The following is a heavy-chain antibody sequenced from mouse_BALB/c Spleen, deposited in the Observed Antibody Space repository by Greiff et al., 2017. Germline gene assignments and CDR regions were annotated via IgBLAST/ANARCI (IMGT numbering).Heavy chain of an antibody. Sequence: EVQRVESGPGLVKPSQSLSLTCTVTGYSITSDYAWNWIRQFPGNKLEWMGYISYSGSTSYNPSLKSRISITRDTSKNQFFLQLNSVTTEDTATYYCARSGYDDGRAMDYWGQGTSVTVSS. CDR2: ISYSGST. CDR3: ARSGYDDGRAMDY. CDR1: GYSITSDYA. D-gene: IGHD2-14*01. J-gene: IGHJ4*01. V-gene: IGHV3-2*02.